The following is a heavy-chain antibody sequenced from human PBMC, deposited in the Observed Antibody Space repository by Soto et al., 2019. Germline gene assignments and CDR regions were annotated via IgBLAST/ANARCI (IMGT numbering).Heavy chain of an antibody. CDR2: IDPNSGGT. CDR3: ARDDFWSGYYQLGDY. Sequence: QVQLVQSGAEVKKPGASVKVSCKASGYTFTGYYIHWVRQAPGQGLEWMGWIDPNSGGTNYAQKFQGRVTMTRETSISTAYMELSRLRSDDTAVYYCARDDFWSGYYQLGDYWGQGTLVTVSS. V-gene: IGHV1-2*02. D-gene: IGHD3-3*01. J-gene: IGHJ4*02. CDR1: GYTFTGYY.